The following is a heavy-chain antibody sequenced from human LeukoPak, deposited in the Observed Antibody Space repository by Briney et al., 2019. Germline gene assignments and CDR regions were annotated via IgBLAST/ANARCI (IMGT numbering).Heavy chain of an antibody. J-gene: IGHJ4*02. V-gene: IGHV4-38-2*02. D-gene: IGHD3-22*01. CDR2: IHYSGST. CDR1: GYSISSGYF. CDR3: ARGPFITMIDY. Sequence: PSETLSLTCTVSGYSISSGYFWGWIRQPPGEGLEWIGSIHYSGSTYYNPSLKSRVTISVDTSKNQFSLKLSSVTAADTAVYYCARGPFITMIDYWGQGTLVTVSS.